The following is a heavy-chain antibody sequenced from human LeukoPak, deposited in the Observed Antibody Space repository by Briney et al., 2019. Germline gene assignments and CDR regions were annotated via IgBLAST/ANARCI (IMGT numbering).Heavy chain of an antibody. V-gene: IGHV3-64*01. J-gene: IGHJ4*02. CDR1: GFTFSSYA. CDR3: ARSLSGQTTSPFDY. Sequence: GGSLRLSCAASGFTFSSYAMHWVRQAPGKGLEYVSAISSNGGSTYYANSVKGRFTISRDNSKNTLYLQMGSLRAEDMAVYYCARSLSGQTTSPFDYWGQGTLVTVSS. D-gene: IGHD6-25*01. CDR2: ISSNGGST.